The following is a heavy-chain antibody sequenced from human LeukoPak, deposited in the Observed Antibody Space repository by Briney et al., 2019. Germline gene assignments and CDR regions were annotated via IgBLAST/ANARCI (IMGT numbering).Heavy chain of an antibody. Sequence: GGSLRLSCAASGFMFSSNWMSWVRLAPGKGLEWVANIKEDGTETYYVDSVKGRFTISRDNAKNSLYLQMNSLRAEDTAVYYCAREALGYFQHWGQGTLVTVSS. V-gene: IGHV3-7*03. CDR2: IKEDGTET. J-gene: IGHJ1*01. CDR3: AREALGYFQH. CDR1: GFMFSSNW.